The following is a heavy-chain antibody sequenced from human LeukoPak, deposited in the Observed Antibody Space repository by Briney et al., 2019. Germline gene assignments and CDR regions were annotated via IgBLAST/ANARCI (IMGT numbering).Heavy chain of an antibody. J-gene: IGHJ4*02. V-gene: IGHV1-2*02. Sequence: VASVEVSCKASGYTFTGYYMHWARQAPGQGLEWMGWINPNSGGTNYAQKFQGRVTMTRDTSISAAYMELSRLRSDDTAVYYCARAVRVYSWSETPEKIDYWGQGTLVTVSS. CDR3: ARAVRVYSWSETPEKIDY. CDR2: INPNSGGT. CDR1: GYTFTGYY. D-gene: IGHD6-13*01.